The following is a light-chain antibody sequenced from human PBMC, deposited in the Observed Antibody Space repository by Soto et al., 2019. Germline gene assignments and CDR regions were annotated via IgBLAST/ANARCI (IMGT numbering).Light chain of an antibody. CDR3: QQYGSSPTWT. Sequence: ESVLTQSPGTLSLSPGERASLSCRASQSVSSNYIAWYQQKPGQAHRLLIYGASTRATGIPDRFSGSGSGTDFTLTISRLEPEDSAVYYCQQYGSSPTWTFGQGTKVDI. J-gene: IGKJ1*01. V-gene: IGKV3-20*01. CDR2: GAS. CDR1: QSVSSNY.